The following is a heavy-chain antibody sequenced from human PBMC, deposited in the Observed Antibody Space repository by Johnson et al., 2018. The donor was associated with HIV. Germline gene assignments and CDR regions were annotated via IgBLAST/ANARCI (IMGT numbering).Heavy chain of an antibody. CDR3: TTAFQIMVTTGAFDI. V-gene: IGHV3-15*01. Sequence: VQLVESGGGVVRPGGSLRLSCAASGFIFDDYAMSWVRHAPGKGLEWVGRIKSKSDGGTTDYAAPARGRFTISSEDSKNTVYLQMNSLKTEDTAVYYCTTAFQIMVTTGAFDIWGQGTMVTVSS. CDR2: IKSKSDGGTT. D-gene: IGHD4-17*01. J-gene: IGHJ3*02. CDR1: GFIFDDYA.